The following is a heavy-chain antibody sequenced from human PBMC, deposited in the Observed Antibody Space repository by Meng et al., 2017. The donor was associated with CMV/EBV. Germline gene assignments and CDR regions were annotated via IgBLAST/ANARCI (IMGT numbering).Heavy chain of an antibody. Sequence: AESLRLSCVASGFTSRTYWMSWVRQAPGKGLEWVANMNQDGSHKYYVDSVKGRFTISADNAKNSLYLQMNSLRAEDTAVYYCSKNGGWLIEHWGQGTMVTVSS. D-gene: IGHD3-16*01. CDR1: GFTSRTYW. CDR2: MNQDGSHK. CDR3: SKNGGWLIEH. V-gene: IGHV3-7*01. J-gene: IGHJ1*01.